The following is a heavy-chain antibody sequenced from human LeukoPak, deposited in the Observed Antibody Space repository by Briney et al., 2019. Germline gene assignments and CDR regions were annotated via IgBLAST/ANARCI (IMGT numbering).Heavy chain of an antibody. V-gene: IGHV1-18*01. CDR2: ISAYDGNT. Sequence: ASVKVSCKASGYTFTSYGISWVRQAPGQGLEWMGWISAYDGNTNYAQKLQGRVTMTTDTPTSTAYMELRSLRTDDTAVYYCARDRVVPAAIPYGMDVWGQGTTVTVSS. D-gene: IGHD2-2*01. CDR1: GYTFTSYG. CDR3: ARDRVVPAAIPYGMDV. J-gene: IGHJ6*02.